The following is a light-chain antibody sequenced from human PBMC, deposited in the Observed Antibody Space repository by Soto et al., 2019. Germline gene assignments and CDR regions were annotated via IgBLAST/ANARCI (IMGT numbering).Light chain of an antibody. CDR1: QGISSY. Sequence: IQFTQSPSSLSASVGDRVTITCRASQGISSYLAWYQQKPGKAPNLLIYAASTLQSGVPSRFSGSGSGTDFTLTISSLQPEDFATYYCQQLNSYPPTFGGGTKVEIK. V-gene: IGKV1-9*01. J-gene: IGKJ4*01. CDR3: QQLNSYPPT. CDR2: AAS.